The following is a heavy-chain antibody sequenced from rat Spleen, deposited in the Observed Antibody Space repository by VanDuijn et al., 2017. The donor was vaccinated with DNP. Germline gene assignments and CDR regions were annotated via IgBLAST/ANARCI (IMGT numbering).Heavy chain of an antibody. CDR3: ARAYYDGTYYPNWYFDF. CDR1: GYSITSNY. Sequence: EVQLQESGPGLVKPSQSLSLTCSVTGYSITSNYWGWIRKFPGNKMEWMAYISYSGSTGYNPSLRSRISITRDTSKRQFFLQLNPVTTEDTATYYCARAYYDGTYYPNWYFDFWGPGTMVTVSS. V-gene: IGHV3-1*01. CDR2: ISYSGST. D-gene: IGHD1-12*02. J-gene: IGHJ1*01.